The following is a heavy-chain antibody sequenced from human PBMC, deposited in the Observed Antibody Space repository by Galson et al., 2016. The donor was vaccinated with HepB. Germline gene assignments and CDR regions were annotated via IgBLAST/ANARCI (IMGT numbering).Heavy chain of an antibody. D-gene: IGHD3-9*01. V-gene: IGHV3-11*06. CDR1: GFTFSDYY. CDR3: ARNHEYYDTLTGYLSYYFYMDV. Sequence: SLRLSCAASGFTFSDYYMSWFRQAPGKGLEWVSYISPTGSYTDYADSVKGRFTISRGNAKNSLYLQMNSLSAEDSAVYYCARNHEYYDTLTGYLSYYFYMDVWGKGTTVTVSS. CDR2: ISPTGSYT. J-gene: IGHJ6*03.